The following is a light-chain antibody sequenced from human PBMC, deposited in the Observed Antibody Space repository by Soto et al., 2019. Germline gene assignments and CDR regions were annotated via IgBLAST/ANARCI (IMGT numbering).Light chain of an antibody. J-gene: IGLJ2*01. Sequence: QSALTQPASVSGSPGQSITISCTGTNNDVGAYTYVSWYQQHPGKAPRLIIYEVSDRPSGVSNRFSGSKSGNTAPLVISGLQAEDEADYYCSSYRTGSRVFGGGTKLTVL. CDR3: SSYRTGSRV. V-gene: IGLV2-14*01. CDR1: NNDVGAYTY. CDR2: EVS.